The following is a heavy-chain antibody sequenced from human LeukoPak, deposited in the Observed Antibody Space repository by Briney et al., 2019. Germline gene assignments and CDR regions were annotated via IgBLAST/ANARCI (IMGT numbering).Heavy chain of an antibody. CDR2: ISYDGSNK. CDR3: ARGLATAAAY. D-gene: IGHD6-13*01. Sequence: GGSLRLSCAASGFTFSSYGMHWVRQAPGKGLEWVAVISYDGSNKYYVDSVKGRFTISRDNAKNSVYLQMNSLRAEDTAVYYCARGLATAAAYWGQGTLVTVSS. V-gene: IGHV3-30*03. CDR1: GFTFSSYG. J-gene: IGHJ4*02.